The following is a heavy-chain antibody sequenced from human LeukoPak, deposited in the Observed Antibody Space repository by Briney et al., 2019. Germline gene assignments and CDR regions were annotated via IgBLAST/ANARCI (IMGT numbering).Heavy chain of an antibody. Sequence: GGSLRLSCAASGFTFSTYAIHWVRQAPGKGLEWVAVISPDGTYKYYADSVKGRFSISRDNSKNTLYLQMNGLRSDDTAVFYCARDLKGEPIDYWGQGTLVTVSS. J-gene: IGHJ4*02. CDR1: GFTFSTYA. D-gene: IGHD1-26*01. V-gene: IGHV3-30-3*01. CDR3: ARDLKGEPIDY. CDR2: ISPDGTYK.